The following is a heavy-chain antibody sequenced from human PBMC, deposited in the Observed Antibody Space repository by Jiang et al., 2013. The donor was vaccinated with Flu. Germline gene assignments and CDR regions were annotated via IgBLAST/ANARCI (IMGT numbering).Heavy chain of an antibody. Sequence: GSGLVKPSETLSLTCTVSGGSISSSSYYWGWIRQPPGKGLEWIGSIYYSGSTYYNPSLKSRVTISVDTSKNQFSLKLSSVTAADTAVYYCAIGGLAAAGTENFDYWGQGTLVTVSS. CDR3: AIGGLAAAGTENFDY. CDR2: IYYSGST. D-gene: IGHD6-13*01. V-gene: IGHV4-39*01. J-gene: IGHJ4*02. CDR1: GGSISSSSYY.